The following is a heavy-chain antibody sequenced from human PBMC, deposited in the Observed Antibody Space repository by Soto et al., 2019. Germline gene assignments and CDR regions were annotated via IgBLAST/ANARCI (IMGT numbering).Heavy chain of an antibody. Sequence: QVQLQQSGPGLLKPSETLSLTCTVSGGSISSPSYNWGWVRQPPGKGPEWIGNFFYGGRTHYSPSLESRLSISVDTARSQVSLILTSVTAADTAVYYCATVASTHFDSWGQGALVVVSS. J-gene: IGHJ4*02. CDR3: ATVASTHFDS. CDR2: FFYGGRT. V-gene: IGHV4-39*01. D-gene: IGHD1-1*01. CDR1: GGSISSPSYN.